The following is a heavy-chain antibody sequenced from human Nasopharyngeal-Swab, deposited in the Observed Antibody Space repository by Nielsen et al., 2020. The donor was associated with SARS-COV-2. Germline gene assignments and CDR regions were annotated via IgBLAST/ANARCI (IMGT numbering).Heavy chain of an antibody. CDR1: GGSFSGYY. Sequence: SETLSLTCAVYGGSFSGYYWSWIRQPPGKGLEWIGEINHSGSTNYNPSLKSRVTISVDTPKNQFSLKLSSVTAADTAVYYCARGRVWGSYRYTYYFDYWGQGTLVTVSS. D-gene: IGHD3-16*02. CDR2: INHSGST. J-gene: IGHJ4*02. V-gene: IGHV4-34*01. CDR3: ARGRVWGSYRYTYYFDY.